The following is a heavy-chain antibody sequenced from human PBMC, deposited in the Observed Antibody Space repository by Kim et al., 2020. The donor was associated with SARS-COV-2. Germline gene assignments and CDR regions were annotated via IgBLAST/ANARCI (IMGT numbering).Heavy chain of an antibody. CDR3: ARDPYYYDSSGYATY. J-gene: IGHJ4*01. Sequence: GGSLRLSCAASGFTFSSYGMHWVRQAPGKGLEWVAVISYDGSNKYYADSVKGRFTISRDNCKNTLYLQMNSLRAEDTAVYYCARDPYYYDSSGYATYWG. CDR2: ISYDGSNK. V-gene: IGHV3-33*05. D-gene: IGHD3-22*01. CDR1: GFTFSSYG.